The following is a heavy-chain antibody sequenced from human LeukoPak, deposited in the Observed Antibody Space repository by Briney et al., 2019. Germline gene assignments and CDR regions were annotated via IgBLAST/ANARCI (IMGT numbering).Heavy chain of an antibody. CDR1: GFTFSDYY. D-gene: IGHD6-19*01. Sequence: PGGSLRLSCAASGFTFSDYYMSWIRQAPGKGLEWVSYISSSGSTIYYADSVKGRFTISRDNAKNSLYLQMNSLRAEDTAVYYCAKGYSSGWYEDAFDIWGQGTMVTVSS. CDR3: AKGYSSGWYEDAFDI. J-gene: IGHJ3*02. CDR2: ISSSGSTI. V-gene: IGHV3-11*01.